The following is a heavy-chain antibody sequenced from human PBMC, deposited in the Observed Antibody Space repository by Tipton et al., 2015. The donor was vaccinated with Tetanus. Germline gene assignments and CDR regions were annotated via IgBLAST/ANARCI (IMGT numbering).Heavy chain of an antibody. CDR2: ISNSGTS. CDR1: GASISSSRRFD. D-gene: IGHD1-7*01. J-gene: IGHJ4*02. CDR3: GRALGSGTTVASGH. V-gene: IGHV4-39*01. Sequence: TLSLTCTVSGASISSSRRFDCGWIRQPPGKGLEWIASISNSGTSYNNPSFRSRVTISVDTSKNQFSLKLNSVTAADTAVYYCGRALGSGTTVASGHWGQGSLVTVSS.